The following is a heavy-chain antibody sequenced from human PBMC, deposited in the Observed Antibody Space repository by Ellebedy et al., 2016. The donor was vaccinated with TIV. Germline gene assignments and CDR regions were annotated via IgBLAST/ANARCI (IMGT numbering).Heavy chain of an antibody. CDR2: IDGSTDGT. CDR1: GFTFSDYY. Sequence: GGSLRLXXAASGFTFSDYYMSWVRQAPGKGLEWVSTIDGSTDGTYYADFAKGRFTISRDNAKNTLYLQMNSLRAEDTAVYYCALLTVILTFDPFDVWGQGTVVTVSS. V-gene: IGHV3-11*06. CDR3: ALLTVILTFDPFDV. D-gene: IGHD3-9*01. J-gene: IGHJ3*01.